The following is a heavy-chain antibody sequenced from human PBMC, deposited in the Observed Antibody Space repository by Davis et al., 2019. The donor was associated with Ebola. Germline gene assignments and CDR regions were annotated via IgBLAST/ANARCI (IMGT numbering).Heavy chain of an antibody. D-gene: IGHD3-10*01. V-gene: IGHV1-18*04. J-gene: IGHJ4*02. CDR3: ARGGGSTQSGIDY. CDR1: GYTFTSYG. Sequence: ASVKVSCKASGYTFTSYGITWVRQAPGQGLEWMGWISANTGDTNYVQKLQGRVTMTTDTSTSTAYMELRSLRPDDTAVYYCARGGGSTQSGIDYWGQGTLVTVSS. CDR2: ISANTGDT.